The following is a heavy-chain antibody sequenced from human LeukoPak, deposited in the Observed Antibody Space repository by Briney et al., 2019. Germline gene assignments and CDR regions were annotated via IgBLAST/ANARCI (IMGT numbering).Heavy chain of an antibody. Sequence: GGSLRLPCAASGFTFSSYAMSWVRQAPGKGLEWVSTVSGGGGTTYYADSVKGRFTISRDNSKNTLFLQMNSLRAEDTAIYYCAKDHIAVAADAFDIWGQGTMVTVSS. V-gene: IGHV3-23*01. CDR3: AKDHIAVAADAFDI. J-gene: IGHJ3*02. CDR2: VSGGGGTT. D-gene: IGHD6-19*01. CDR1: GFTFSSYA.